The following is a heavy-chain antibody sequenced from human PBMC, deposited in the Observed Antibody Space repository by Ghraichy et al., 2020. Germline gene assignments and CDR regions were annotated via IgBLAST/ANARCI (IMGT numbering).Heavy chain of an antibody. J-gene: IGHJ4*02. V-gene: IGHV3-21*01. CDR2: IIYNVFDI. D-gene: IGHD2-15*01. Sequence: GGSLRLTCAASGFTFSSSRMTWVRRAPGKGLEWVSSIIYNVFDIYYADSVKGRFTISRDNAKNSLYLQMNSLSADDTAVYYCVKGETPTWIGSSYRDSWGPGTLVTVSS. CDR1: GFTFSSSR. CDR3: VKGETPTWIGSSYRDS.